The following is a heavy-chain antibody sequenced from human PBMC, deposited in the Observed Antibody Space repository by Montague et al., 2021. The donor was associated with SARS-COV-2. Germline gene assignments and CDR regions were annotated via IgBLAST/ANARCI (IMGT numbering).Heavy chain of an antibody. D-gene: IGHD4-11*01. CDR3: VRVTHPRSAWPYYMDV. CDR1: GGSINDHY. CDR2: ISSNGKT. V-gene: IGHV4-4*09. J-gene: IGHJ6*03. Sequence: SETLSLTCTVPGGSINDHYRSWIRQSPGKGLEWIGYISSNGKTNYNPSLKSRVTLSADASRNEFSLNVRSVTAADTGSFYCVRVTHPRSAWPYYMDVWGKGTTVTV.